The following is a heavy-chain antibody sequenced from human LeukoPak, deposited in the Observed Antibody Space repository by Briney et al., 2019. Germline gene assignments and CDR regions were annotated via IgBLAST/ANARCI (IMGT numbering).Heavy chain of an antibody. V-gene: IGHV5-51*01. CDR2: IYPGDSDT. D-gene: IGHD3-22*01. Sequence: GESLKISCKGSGYSFTSYWIGWVRQMPGKGLEWMRIIYPGDSDTRYSPSFQGQVTISADKSISTAYLQWSSLKASDTAMYYCARLAYDSSGYYHGGPDYWGQGNPGHRLL. CDR3: ARLAYDSSGYYHGGPDY. CDR1: GYSFTSYW. J-gene: IGHJ4*02.